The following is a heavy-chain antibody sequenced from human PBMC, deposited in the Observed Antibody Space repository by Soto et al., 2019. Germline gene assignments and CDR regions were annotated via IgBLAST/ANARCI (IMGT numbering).Heavy chain of an antibody. Sequence: ASVKVSCKASGYSFTRYAVHWVRQAPGQRLEWMGWIDAGNGKTRYSQEFQGRVTITRDTSASTAYMELNSLRSEDTAVYYCARGQYVVTAKNYYFYDWGQGTLVTVSS. CDR2: IDAGNGKT. D-gene: IGHD2-21*02. V-gene: IGHV1-3*01. CDR1: GYSFTRYA. J-gene: IGHJ4*02. CDR3: ARGQYVVTAKNYYFYD.